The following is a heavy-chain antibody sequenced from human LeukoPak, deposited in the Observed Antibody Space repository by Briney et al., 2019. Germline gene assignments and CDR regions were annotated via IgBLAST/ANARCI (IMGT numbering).Heavy chain of an antibody. CDR3: ARGAKGDSSGYPDY. CDR1: GGSISSYY. D-gene: IGHD3-22*01. J-gene: IGHJ4*02. CDR2: IYYSGST. V-gene: IGHV4-59*12. Sequence: SETLSLTCTVSGGSISSYYWSWIRQPPGKGLEWIGYIYYSGSTNYNPSLKSRVTISVDTSKNQFSLKLSSVTAADTAVYYCARGAKGDSSGYPDYWGQGTLDTVSS.